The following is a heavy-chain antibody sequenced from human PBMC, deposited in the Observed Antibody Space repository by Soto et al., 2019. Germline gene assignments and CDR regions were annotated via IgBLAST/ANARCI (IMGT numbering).Heavy chain of an antibody. CDR3: ARFGDYIWGSYRAFDY. CDR1: GFTFSSYW. CDR2: IKQDGSEK. J-gene: IGHJ4*02. D-gene: IGHD3-16*02. Sequence: GGSLRLSCAASGFTFSSYWMSWVRQAPGKGLEWVANIKQDGSEKYYVDSVKGRFTISRDNAKNSLYLQMNSLRAEDTAVYYCARFGDYIWGSYRAFDYWGQGTLVTVSS. V-gene: IGHV3-7*01.